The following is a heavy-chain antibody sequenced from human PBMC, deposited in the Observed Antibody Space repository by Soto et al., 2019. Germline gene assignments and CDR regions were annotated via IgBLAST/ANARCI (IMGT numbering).Heavy chain of an antibody. J-gene: IGHJ5*02. V-gene: IGHV3-23*01. D-gene: IGHD4-4*01. CDR3: AKQEDATGWFDP. Sequence: EVQMLESGGGLVQPGGSLRLSCAASGFTFTSYGMNWVRQAPGKGLEWVSGISGSGAITYYADSVKGRFTISRDNSKNTLYLQMNSLRAEDTAVYYCAKQEDATGWFDPWGQGTLVTVCS. CDR2: ISGSGAIT. CDR1: GFTFTSYG.